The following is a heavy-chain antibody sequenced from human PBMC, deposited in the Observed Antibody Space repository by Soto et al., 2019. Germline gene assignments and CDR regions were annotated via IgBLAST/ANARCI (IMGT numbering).Heavy chain of an antibody. Sequence: QVQLVQAGAEVKKPGASVKVSCKASGYTFTSYAMHWVRQAPGQRLEWMGGINAGNGNTKYSQKFQGRVTITRDTSASTAYMELSSLRSEDTAVYYCARSPHVPYYDSSGYVFAPIENDYWGQGTLVTVSS. D-gene: IGHD3-22*01. CDR2: INAGNGNT. J-gene: IGHJ4*02. CDR1: GYTFTSYA. CDR3: ARSPHVPYYDSSGYVFAPIENDY. V-gene: IGHV1-3*01.